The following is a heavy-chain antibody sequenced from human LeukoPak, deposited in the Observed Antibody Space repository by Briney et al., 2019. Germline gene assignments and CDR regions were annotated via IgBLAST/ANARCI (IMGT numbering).Heavy chain of an antibody. CDR2: IGGSGGST. D-gene: IGHD6-6*01. J-gene: IGHJ4*02. V-gene: IGHV3-23*01. CDR1: GFTFSSYA. Sequence: GGSLRLSCAASGFTFSSYAMSWVRQAPGKGLEWVSAIGGSGGSTYYADSVKGRFTISRDNSKNTLYLQMNSLRAEDTAVYYCAKSQHSSSSLFDYWGQGTLVTVSS. CDR3: AKSQHSSSSLFDY.